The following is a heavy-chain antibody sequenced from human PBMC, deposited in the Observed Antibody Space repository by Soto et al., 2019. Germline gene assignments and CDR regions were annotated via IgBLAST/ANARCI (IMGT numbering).Heavy chain of an antibody. D-gene: IGHD6-19*01. V-gene: IGHV4-39*01. J-gene: IGHJ4*02. CDR1: GGSISSGGYS. CDR3: ARQPLSGGWDYFDY. CDR2: MYYSGSI. Sequence: PSETLSLTCAVSGGSISSGGYSWGWIRQPPGKGLEWIGSMYYSGSIYYNPSLKSRVTIFVDTSKNQFSLKLSSVTAADTAVYYCARQPLSGGWDYFDYWGQGTLVTVSS.